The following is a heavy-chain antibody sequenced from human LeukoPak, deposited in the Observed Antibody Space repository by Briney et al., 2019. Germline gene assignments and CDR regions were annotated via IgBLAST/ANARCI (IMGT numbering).Heavy chain of an antibody. Sequence: GGSLRLSCAASGFTFSSYGMHWVRQAPGKGLEWVAVISYDGSNKYYADSVKGRFTISRDNSKNTLYLQMNSLGAEDTAVYYCAREENHIVTTSYYFDHWGQGTLVTVSS. V-gene: IGHV3-30*03. J-gene: IGHJ4*02. CDR3: AREENHIVTTSYYFDH. CDR1: GFTFSSYG. D-gene: IGHD5-12*01. CDR2: ISYDGSNK.